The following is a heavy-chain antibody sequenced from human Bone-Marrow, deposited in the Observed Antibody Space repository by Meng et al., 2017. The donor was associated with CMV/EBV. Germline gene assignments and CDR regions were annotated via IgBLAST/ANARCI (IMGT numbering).Heavy chain of an antibody. CDR1: GGSISSYY. Sequence: SETLSLTCTVSGGSISSYYWSWIRQPPGKGLEWIGYIYYSGSTNYNPSLKSRVTISVDTSKNQFSLKLSSVTAADTAVYYCARTQNSGSNLDYLGQGTLVTVSS. D-gene: IGHD1-26*01. J-gene: IGHJ4*02. CDR2: IYYSGST. V-gene: IGHV4-59*01. CDR3: ARTQNSGSNLDY.